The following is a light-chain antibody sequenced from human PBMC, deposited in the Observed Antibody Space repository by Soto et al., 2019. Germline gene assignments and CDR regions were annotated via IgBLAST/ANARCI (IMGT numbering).Light chain of an antibody. CDR1: ESVSMW. V-gene: IGKV3D-20*01. CDR3: QQYGSSPWT. Sequence: TQSPSTLSASVGDRVTITCRASESVSMWLAWYQQKPGLAPRLLIYDASRRATGIPDRFSGSGSGADFILSISRLEPEDFAVYYCQQYGSSPWTFGQGTKVDIK. J-gene: IGKJ1*01. CDR2: DAS.